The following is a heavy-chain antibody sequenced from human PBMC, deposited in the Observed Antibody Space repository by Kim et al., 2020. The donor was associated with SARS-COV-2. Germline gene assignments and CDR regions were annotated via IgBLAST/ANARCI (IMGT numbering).Heavy chain of an antibody. CDR1: GFTFSSYS. CDR3: ARDSNWNDPAIDY. CDR2: ISSSSSTI. D-gene: IGHD1-1*01. V-gene: IGHV3-48*04. Sequence: GGSLRLSCAASGFTFSSYSMNWVRQAPGKGLEWVSYISSSSSTIYYADSVKGRFTISRDNAKNSLYLQMNSLRAEDTAVYYCARDSNWNDPAIDYWGQGTLVTVSS. J-gene: IGHJ4*02.